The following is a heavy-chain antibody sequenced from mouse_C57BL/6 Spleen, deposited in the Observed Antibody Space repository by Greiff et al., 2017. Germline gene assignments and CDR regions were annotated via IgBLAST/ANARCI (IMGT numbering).Heavy chain of an antibody. Sequence: VQLQESGAELVKPGASVKISCKASGYAFSSYWMNWVKQRPGKGLEWIGQIYPGDGDTNYNGKFKGKATLTADKSSSTAYMQLSSLTSEDSAVYFCARWLRFYYAMDYWGQGTSVTVSS. CDR1: GYAFSSYW. J-gene: IGHJ4*01. CDR2: IYPGDGDT. V-gene: IGHV1-80*01. CDR3: ARWLRFYYAMDY. D-gene: IGHD2-2*01.